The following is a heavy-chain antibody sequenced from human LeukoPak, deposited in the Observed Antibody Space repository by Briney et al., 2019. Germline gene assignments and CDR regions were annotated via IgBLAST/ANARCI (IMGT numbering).Heavy chain of an antibody. Sequence: PGGSLRLSCAASGFTFSSYAMSWVRQAPGKGLEWVSSISSSSSYIYYADSVKGRFTISRDNAKNSLYLQMNSLRAEDTAVYYCARGNGDYEKVFDYWGQGTLVTVSS. V-gene: IGHV3-21*01. J-gene: IGHJ4*02. CDR1: GFTFSSYA. D-gene: IGHD4-17*01. CDR2: ISSSSSYI. CDR3: ARGNGDYEKVFDY.